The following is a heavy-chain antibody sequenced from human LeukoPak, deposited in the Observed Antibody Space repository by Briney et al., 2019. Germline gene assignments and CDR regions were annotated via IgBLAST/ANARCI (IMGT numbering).Heavy chain of an antibody. Sequence: ASVKVSCKASGYTFTSYGISWVRQAPGQGLEWMRWISAYNGNTNYAQKLQGRVTMTTDTSTSTAYMELRSLRSDDTAVYYCARDLHYYDSSGYYIFDYWGQGTLVTVSS. V-gene: IGHV1-18*01. D-gene: IGHD3-22*01. CDR1: GYTFTSYG. CDR2: ISAYNGNT. CDR3: ARDLHYYDSSGYYIFDY. J-gene: IGHJ4*02.